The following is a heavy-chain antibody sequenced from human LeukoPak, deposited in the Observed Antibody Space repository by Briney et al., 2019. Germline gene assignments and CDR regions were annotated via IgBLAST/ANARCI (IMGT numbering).Heavy chain of an antibody. CDR1: GFTFSSYG. CDR2: ISHDGSNK. V-gene: IGHV3-30*18. D-gene: IGHD4-17*01. Sequence: PGGSLRLSCAASGFTFSSYGMHWVRQAPGKGLEWVAVISHDGSNKYYADSVKGRFTISRDNSKNTLYLQMNSLRAEDTAVYYCAKGGKYYGDYSMDVWGKGTTVTVSS. J-gene: IGHJ6*04. CDR3: AKGGKYYGDYSMDV.